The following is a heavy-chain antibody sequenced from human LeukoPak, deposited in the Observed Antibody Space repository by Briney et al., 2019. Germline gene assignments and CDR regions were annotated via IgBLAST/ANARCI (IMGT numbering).Heavy chain of an antibody. CDR3: ARVGDGLTDAFDM. J-gene: IGHJ3*02. CDR1: GYTFTGYF. D-gene: IGHD5-24*01. CDR2: INPKTGGT. V-gene: IGHV1-2*06. Sequence: ASVKVSCKASGYTFTGYFINWVRQAPGQGPEWMGRINPKTGGTNYAQKFQGRVTMTRDTSITTGYMELSRLRSDDTAVYYCARVGDGLTDAFDMWGQGTLVTVSS.